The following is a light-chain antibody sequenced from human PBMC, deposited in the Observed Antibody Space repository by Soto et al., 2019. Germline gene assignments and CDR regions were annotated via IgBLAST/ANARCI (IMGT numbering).Light chain of an antibody. Sequence: EIVLTQSPGTLSLSPGERATLFCRASQGVSRSYFAWYQQKPGQAPRLLIYAASSRATGVPDRFSGSGSGTDFTLTISRLEPEDFAIYYCQQYGGVPYTFGQGTKLEIK. CDR1: QGVSRSY. V-gene: IGKV3-20*01. CDR2: AAS. CDR3: QQYGGVPYT. J-gene: IGKJ2*01.